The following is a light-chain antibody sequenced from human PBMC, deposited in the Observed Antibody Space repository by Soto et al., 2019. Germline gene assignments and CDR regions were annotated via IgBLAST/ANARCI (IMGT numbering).Light chain of an antibody. CDR3: QQYGSSPPYT. CDR2: GAS. J-gene: IGKJ2*01. V-gene: IGKV3-20*01. CDR1: QSVSSSY. Sequence: EIVLTQSPGTLSLSPGERATLSCRASQSVSSSYLAWYQQKPGQAPRLLIYGASSRATGIPDRFSGSGSGTVFTLTIIRLEPEDFAVYYCQQYGSSPPYTFGQGTKLDIK.